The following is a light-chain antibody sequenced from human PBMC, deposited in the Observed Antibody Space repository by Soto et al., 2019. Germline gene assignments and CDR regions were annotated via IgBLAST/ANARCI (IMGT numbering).Light chain of an antibody. Sequence: DIVMTQSPSTLSSSPGETATLSCRASQSVSSYLAWYQQKPGQAPRLLIFDAANRATGSPARFSGSWSGTDFSLTISSLVPEDFAVYYCQQRCNCPAFGQGTRLEIK. V-gene: IGKV3-11*01. CDR1: QSVSSY. CDR2: DAA. J-gene: IGKJ5*01. CDR3: QQRCNCPA.